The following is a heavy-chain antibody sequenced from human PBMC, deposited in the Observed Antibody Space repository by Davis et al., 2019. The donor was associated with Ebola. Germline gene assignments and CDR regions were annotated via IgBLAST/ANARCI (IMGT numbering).Heavy chain of an antibody. CDR3: TTAVPPIAAAGDAFDI. J-gene: IGHJ3*02. D-gene: IGHD6-13*01. CDR2: IKSKTDGGTT. Sequence: GESLKISCAASGFTFSNAWMNWVRQAPGKGLEWVGRIKSKTDGGTTDYAAPVKGRFTISRDDSKNTLYLQMNSLKTEDTAVYYCTTAVPPIAAAGDAFDIWGQGTMVTVSS. CDR1: GFTFSNAW. V-gene: IGHV3-15*07.